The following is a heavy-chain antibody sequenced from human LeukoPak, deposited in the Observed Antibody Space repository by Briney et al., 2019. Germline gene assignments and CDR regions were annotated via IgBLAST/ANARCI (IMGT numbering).Heavy chain of an antibody. CDR3: ARGYSGSYRIDY. V-gene: IGHV3-74*01. CDR2: INPDGTTT. D-gene: IGHD1-26*01. J-gene: IGHJ4*02. Sequence: PGGSLRLSCAASGFTFSSYSMNWVRQAPGKGLVWVSRINPDGTTTSYADSVKGRFTISRDNAKNTLYLQMNSLRAEDTAVYYCARGYSGSYRIDYWGQGTLVTVSS. CDR1: GFTFSSYS.